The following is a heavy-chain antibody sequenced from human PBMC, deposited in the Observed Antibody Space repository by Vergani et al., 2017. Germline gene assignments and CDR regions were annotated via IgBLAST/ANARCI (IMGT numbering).Heavy chain of an antibody. V-gene: IGHV1-2*02. CDR2: INPNSGGT. Sequence: QVQLVQSGAEVKKPGASVKVSCKASGYTFTDYFMHWVRQAPGQGIEWMGWINPNSGGTNYAQKFQGRVTMTRDTSISTAYLELSNLRSDDQAVYYCARVGTSSNRDYFDYWGQGTLVTVSS. D-gene: IGHD2-2*01. CDR1: GYTFTDYF. CDR3: ARVGTSSNRDYFDY. J-gene: IGHJ4*02.